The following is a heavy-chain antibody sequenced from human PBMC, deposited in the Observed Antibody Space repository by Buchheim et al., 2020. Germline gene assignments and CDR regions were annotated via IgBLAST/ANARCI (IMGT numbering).Heavy chain of an antibody. V-gene: IGHV1-69*04. Sequence: QVQLVQSGAEVKKPGSSVKVSCKASGGTFSSYAISWVRQAPGQGLEWMGRIIPILGIANYAQKFQGRATITADKSTSTAYMELSSLRSEDTAVYYCAREGVLRFLEWLRARYGMDVWGQGTT. D-gene: IGHD3-3*01. CDR1: GGTFSSYA. CDR2: IIPILGIA. CDR3: AREGVLRFLEWLRARYGMDV. J-gene: IGHJ6*02.